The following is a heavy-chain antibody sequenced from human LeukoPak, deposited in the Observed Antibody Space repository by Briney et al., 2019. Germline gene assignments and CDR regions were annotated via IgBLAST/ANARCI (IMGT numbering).Heavy chain of an antibody. CDR2: NNSDGSYI. CDR1: GFTFSRYQ. CDR3: ARDYYSGMDV. J-gene: IGHJ6*02. Sequence: PGGSLRLSCAASGFTFSRYQMHWVRQAPGKGLVWVSRNNSDGSYISYADSVKGRFTISRDNAKNTLFLQMNSLRPEDTAVYTCARDYYSGMDVWGQGTTVTVSS. V-gene: IGHV3-74*01.